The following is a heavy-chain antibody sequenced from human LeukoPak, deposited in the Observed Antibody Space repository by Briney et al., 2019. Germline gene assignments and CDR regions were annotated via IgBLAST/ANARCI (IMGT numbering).Heavy chain of an antibody. CDR3: AKVRISITPSDY. V-gene: IGHV3-23*01. CDR1: GFTSSSYA. CDR2: ICGSGGST. D-gene: IGHD2/OR15-2a*01. Sequence: GGSLRLSCAASGFTSSSYAMSWVRRAPGKGLEWVSAICGSGGSTYYADSVKGRFTISRDNSKTTLYLQMNSLRAEDTAVYYCAKVRISITPSDYWGQGTLVTVSS. J-gene: IGHJ4*02.